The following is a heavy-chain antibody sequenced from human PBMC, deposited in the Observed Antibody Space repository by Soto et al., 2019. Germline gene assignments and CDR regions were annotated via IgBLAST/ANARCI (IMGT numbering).Heavy chain of an antibody. Sequence: KTPPASVKVSCKASGFTFTSSAMQWVRQARGQRLEWIGWIVVGSGNTNYAQKFQERVTITRDMSTSTAYMELSSLRSEDTAVYYCAGGLRGSGHKNYYYYYMDVWGKGTTVTVSS. V-gene: IGHV1-58*02. CDR3: AGGLRGSGHKNYYYYYMDV. D-gene: IGHD3-10*01. CDR1: GFTFTSSA. J-gene: IGHJ6*03. CDR2: IVVGSGNT.